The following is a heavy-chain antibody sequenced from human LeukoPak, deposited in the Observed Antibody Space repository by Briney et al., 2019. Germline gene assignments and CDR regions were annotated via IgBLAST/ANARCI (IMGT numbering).Heavy chain of an antibody. Sequence: GASVKVSCKASGYTFTNYGISWVRQAPGQGLEWMGWISANNGVTNYAQKLQGRATMTTDTSTNTAYMELGSLRSDDTAVYYCARAPSYGDYGGDHWGQVTLLTVSS. D-gene: IGHD4-17*01. J-gene: IGHJ4*02. V-gene: IGHV1-18*01. CDR2: ISANNGVT. CDR1: GYTFTNYG. CDR3: ARAPSYGDYGGDH.